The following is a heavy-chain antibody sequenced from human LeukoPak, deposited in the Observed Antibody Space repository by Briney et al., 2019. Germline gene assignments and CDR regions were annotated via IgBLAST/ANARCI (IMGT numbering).Heavy chain of an antibody. CDR1: GGSISSYY. V-gene: IGHV4-59*12. Sequence: PSETLSLTCTVSGGSISSYYWSWIRQPPGKGLEWIGYIYYSGSTNYNPSLKSRVTISVDTSKNQFSLKLSSVTAADTAVYYCARRTTTILSWFDPWGQGTLVTVSS. J-gene: IGHJ5*02. CDR3: ARRTTTILSWFDP. CDR2: IYYSGST. D-gene: IGHD1-1*01.